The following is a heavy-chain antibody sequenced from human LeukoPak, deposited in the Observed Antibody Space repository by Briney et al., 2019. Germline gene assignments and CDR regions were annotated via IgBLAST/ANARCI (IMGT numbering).Heavy chain of an antibody. V-gene: IGHV4-39*01. Sequence: SETLSLTCTVSGGSISSSTYCWGWIRQPPGKGLEWIGSIYSSGSTYYNPSLKSRVTISADTSKNQFSLKLSSVTAADTAVYYCASDERNFDYWGQGTLVTVAS. CDR2: IYSSGST. CDR1: GGSISSSTYC. CDR3: ASDERNFDY. J-gene: IGHJ4*02.